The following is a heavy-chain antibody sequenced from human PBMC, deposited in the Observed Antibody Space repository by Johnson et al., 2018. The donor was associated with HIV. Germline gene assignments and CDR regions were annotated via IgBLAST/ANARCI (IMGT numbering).Heavy chain of an antibody. D-gene: IGHD3-22*01. CDR3: ARERGFSSVLWKLSEDAFDI. Sequence: VQLVESGGGLVQPGGSLRLSCAASGFTFKSYWMSWVRQAPGEGPEWVANIKQDGTENYYGDSMRGRFTISRDNARNSLYLEMNGLRAEDTAVYYCARERGFSSVLWKLSEDAFDIWGQGTMVTVSS. J-gene: IGHJ3*02. V-gene: IGHV3-7*01. CDR2: IKQDGTEN. CDR1: GFTFKSYW.